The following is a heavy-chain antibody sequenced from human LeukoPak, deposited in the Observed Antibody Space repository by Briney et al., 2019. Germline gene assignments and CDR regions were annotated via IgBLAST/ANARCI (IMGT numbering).Heavy chain of an antibody. J-gene: IGHJ4*02. CDR1: GFTFSSYW. Sequence: GGSLRLSCAASGFTFSSYWMHWVRQAPGKGLEWVANIRQDGSEKYYVDSVKGRFTISRDNAKNSLYLQMNSLRAEDTAVYYCSFFDSRLVGVNENCWGQGTLVTVSS. CDR3: SFFDSRLVGVNENC. CDR2: IRQDGSEK. V-gene: IGHV3-7*01. D-gene: IGHD4-23*01.